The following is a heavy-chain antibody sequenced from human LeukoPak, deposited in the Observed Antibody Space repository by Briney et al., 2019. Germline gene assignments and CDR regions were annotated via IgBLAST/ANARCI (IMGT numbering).Heavy chain of an antibody. CDR2: ISTSASTI. CDR1: GFTFSSYE. J-gene: IGHJ4*02. V-gene: IGHV3-48*03. Sequence: GGSLRLSCAASGFTFSSYEMNWVRQAPGKGLVWVSYISTSASTIYYADSVKGRFTSSRDNAKNSLYLQMNSLRAEDTAVYYCARRGTSRSSYYFDYWGQGTLVTVSS. CDR3: ARRGTSRSSYYFDY.